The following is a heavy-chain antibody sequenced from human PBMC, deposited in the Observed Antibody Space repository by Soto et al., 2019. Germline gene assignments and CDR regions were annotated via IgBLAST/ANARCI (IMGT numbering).Heavy chain of an antibody. CDR1: GFTFSTYD. Sequence: GGSLRLSCAASGFTFSTYDMHWVRQATGKGLEWVSAIGAADDPYYSGSVKGRFTISRENAKSSLSLQMNSLRVGDTAVYYCARGYDIVAVPVTIRVAYFDYWGQGTLVTVSS. D-gene: IGHD2-2*01. CDR2: IGAADDP. CDR3: ARGYDIVAVPVTIRVAYFDY. J-gene: IGHJ4*02. V-gene: IGHV3-13*05.